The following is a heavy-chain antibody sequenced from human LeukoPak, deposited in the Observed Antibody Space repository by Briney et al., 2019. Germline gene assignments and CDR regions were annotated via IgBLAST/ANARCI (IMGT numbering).Heavy chain of an antibody. CDR2: LSTTGST. V-gene: IGHV4-4*07. CDR1: GGSINDYY. CDR3: ARDRDYSSGYYWLYFDY. Sequence: PSETLSLTCTVSGGSINDYYWSWIRQPAGKGLEWIGRLSTTGSTNYNPSLKSRVTMSVDTSKSQFSLKLTSVTAADTAVYYCARDRDYSSGYYWLYFDYWGQGTLVTASS. D-gene: IGHD6-19*01. J-gene: IGHJ4*02.